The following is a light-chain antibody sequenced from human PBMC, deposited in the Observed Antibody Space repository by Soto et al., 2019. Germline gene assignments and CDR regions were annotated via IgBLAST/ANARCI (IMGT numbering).Light chain of an antibody. CDR3: QQYDNYRT. J-gene: IGKJ1*01. V-gene: IGKV3-15*01. CDR1: QSVSTN. Sequence: ETVMAQSPATLSVSPGERATLSCRASQSVSTNLAWYQHKPGQAPRLLISGASTRATGLPARFSGSGSGTEFTLTISSLQPDDFATYYCQQYDNYRTFGQGTKVDIK. CDR2: GAS.